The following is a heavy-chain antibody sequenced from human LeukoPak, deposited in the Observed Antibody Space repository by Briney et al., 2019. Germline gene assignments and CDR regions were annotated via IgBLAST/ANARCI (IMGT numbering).Heavy chain of an antibody. V-gene: IGHV3-21*01. J-gene: IGHJ4*02. CDR2: ISSSSSHI. CDR3: ARDPYSSSWYSVHFDY. Sequence: PGGSLRLSCSASGFTFSSYSMSWVRQAPGKGLEWVSCISSSSSHIYYADSVKGRFTISRDNAKNSLYLQMNSLRAEDTAVYYCARDPYSSSWYSVHFDYWGQGTLVTVSS. CDR1: GFTFSSYS. D-gene: IGHD6-13*01.